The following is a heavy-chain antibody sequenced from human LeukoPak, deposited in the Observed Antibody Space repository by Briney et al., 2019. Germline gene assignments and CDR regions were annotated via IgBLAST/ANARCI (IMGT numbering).Heavy chain of an antibody. CDR3: ARTLIEYSVSSCYFDY. V-gene: IGHV3-23*01. Sequence: GGSLRLSCAASGFNFGSYSMTWVRQAPGKGLEWVSVISADSATTFYADSVKGRFTISRDNSKNTLYLQMNSLRAEDTAVYYCARTLIEYSVSSCYFDYWGQGTLVTVSS. CDR1: GFNFGSYS. CDR2: ISADSATT. J-gene: IGHJ4*02. D-gene: IGHD6-6*01.